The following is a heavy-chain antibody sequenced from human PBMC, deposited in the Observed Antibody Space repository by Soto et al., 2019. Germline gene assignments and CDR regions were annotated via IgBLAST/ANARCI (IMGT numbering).Heavy chain of an antibody. D-gene: IGHD3-22*01. CDR2: MNPNSGNT. CDR1: GYTFTSYD. J-gene: IGHJ6*02. CDR3: ARGVRVYYCYGMDV. Sequence: QVQLVQSGAEVKKPGASVKVSCKASGYTFTSYDINWVRQATGQGLEWMGWMNPNSGNTGYAQKLQGRVTMIRNTSISTAYMELSSLRSEDTAVYYCARGVRVYYCYGMDVWGQGPTVTVSS. V-gene: IGHV1-8*01.